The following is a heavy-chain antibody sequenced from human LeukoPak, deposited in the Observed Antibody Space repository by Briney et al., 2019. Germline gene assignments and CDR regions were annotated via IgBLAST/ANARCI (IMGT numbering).Heavy chain of an antibody. CDR3: AKDSSRAARPRYFDY. D-gene: IGHD6-6*01. CDR1: GFTFSSYS. Sequence: PGGSLRLSCAASGFTFSSYSMSWVRQAPGKGLEWVSSISRGSTYIYYADSMKGRFTISRDNAKNSLYLQMNTLRAEDTAVYYCAKDSSRAARPRYFDYWGQGTLVTVSS. J-gene: IGHJ4*02. V-gene: IGHV3-21*04. CDR2: ISRGSTYI.